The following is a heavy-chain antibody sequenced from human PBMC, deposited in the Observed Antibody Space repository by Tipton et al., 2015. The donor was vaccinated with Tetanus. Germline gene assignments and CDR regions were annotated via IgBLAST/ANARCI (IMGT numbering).Heavy chain of an antibody. CDR1: GSTLSRYT. CDR2: IGAGGET. CDR3: VRVSSAWLQRDAFDI. Sequence: SLRLSCAASGSTLSRYTLNWVRQVTGKPLEWVAAIGAGGETYYLESVKGRFTISREDAKNSLFLQMNTLRAEDTALYYCVRVSSAWLQRDAFDIWGQGTTVTVSS. D-gene: IGHD6-19*01. J-gene: IGHJ3*02. V-gene: IGHV3-13*01.